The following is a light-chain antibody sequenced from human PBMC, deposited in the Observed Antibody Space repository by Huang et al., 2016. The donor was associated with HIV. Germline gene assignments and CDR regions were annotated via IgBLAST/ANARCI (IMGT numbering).Light chain of an antibody. CDR2: AAS. Sequence: EVVLTQSPATLSLSPGERATLSCRASQGVSSSVCWYQQKPGQAPRLLIYAASVRATGIPARFSGSASGTDFTLTISSLEPEDFAVYYCQQRRNWPPYTFGQGTKLEIK. J-gene: IGKJ2*01. CDR3: QQRRNWPPYT. V-gene: IGKV3-11*01. CDR1: QGVSSS.